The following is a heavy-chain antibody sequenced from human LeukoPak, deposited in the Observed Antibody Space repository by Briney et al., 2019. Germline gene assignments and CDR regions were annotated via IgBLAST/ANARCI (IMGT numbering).Heavy chain of an antibody. CDR1: GFTFSSYW. J-gene: IGHJ6*02. V-gene: IGHV3-48*04. CDR3: AGEWELRGGYYYGLDV. Sequence: GGPLTLSCAASGFTFSSYWMNWVRQAPGKGLEWVSYISRSGSTTYYAGSVKGRFTISRDNAKNSLYLQMNNLRAEDTAVYYCAGEWELRGGYYYGLDVWGQGTTVTVSS. D-gene: IGHD1-26*01. CDR2: ISRSGSTT.